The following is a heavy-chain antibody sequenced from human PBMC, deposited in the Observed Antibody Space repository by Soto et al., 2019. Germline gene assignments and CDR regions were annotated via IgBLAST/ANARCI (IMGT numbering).Heavy chain of an antibody. J-gene: IGHJ4*02. D-gene: IGHD2-21*02. CDR3: ARERIGGNSFFDY. Sequence: QVQLVESGRGVVQPGRSLRLSCAASGFTFSSYGMHWVRQAPGKGLEWVAVIWYDGSNKYYADSVKGRFTISRDNSKNTLYLQMNSLRAEDTAVYYCARERIGGNSFFDYWGQGTLVTVSS. CDR1: GFTFSSYG. CDR2: IWYDGSNK. V-gene: IGHV3-33*01.